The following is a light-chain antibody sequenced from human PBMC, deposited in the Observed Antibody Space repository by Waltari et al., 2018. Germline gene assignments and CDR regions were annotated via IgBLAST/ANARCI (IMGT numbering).Light chain of an antibody. CDR1: QSVSSGY. CDR2: GAS. V-gene: IGKV3-20*01. Sequence: EIVLTQSPGTLSLSPGERATLSCRASQSVSSGYLAWYQQKPGQAPRLRIYGASYRATGIPDRFSGSGSGTDFTLTISRLEPEDFAVYYCQQYERSPETFGQGTNVEIK. J-gene: IGKJ1*01. CDR3: QQYERSPET.